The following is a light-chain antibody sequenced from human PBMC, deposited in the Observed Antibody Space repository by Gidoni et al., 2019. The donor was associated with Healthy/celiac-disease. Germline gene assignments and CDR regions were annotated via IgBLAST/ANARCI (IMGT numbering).Light chain of an antibody. Sequence: QSVLTPPPSASGTPGQGVTISCSGSSSNIGSNYVYWYQQRPGTAPKLLIYRNNQRPSGVPDRFSGSKSGTSASLAISGLRSEDEADYYCAAWDDSLSGVVFGGGTKLTVL. CDR1: SSNIGSNY. V-gene: IGLV1-47*01. CDR3: AAWDDSLSGVV. J-gene: IGLJ2*01. CDR2: RNN.